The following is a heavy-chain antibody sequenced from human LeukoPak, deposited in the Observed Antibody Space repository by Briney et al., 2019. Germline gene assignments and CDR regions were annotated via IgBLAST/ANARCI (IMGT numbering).Heavy chain of an antibody. CDR1: GCTFSSYS. Sequence: PGGSLRLSCAASGCTFSSYSRNWVRQAPGKGLEWVSSISSSSSYIYYADSVKGRFTIARDNAKNSLYLQMNSLRAEDTAVYYCAREKLRDGAFDIWGQGTMVTVSS. D-gene: IGHD3-3*01. CDR2: ISSSSSYI. J-gene: IGHJ3*02. V-gene: IGHV3-21*01. CDR3: AREKLRDGAFDI.